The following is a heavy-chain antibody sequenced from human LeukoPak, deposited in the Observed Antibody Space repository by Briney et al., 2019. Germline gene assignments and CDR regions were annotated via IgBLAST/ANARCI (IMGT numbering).Heavy chain of an antibody. V-gene: IGHV4-34*01. CDR2: INHSGST. CDR3: ARAGSMRWLR. D-gene: IGHD5-24*01. CDR1: GGSFSGYY. J-gene: IGHJ4*02. Sequence: PSETLSLTCAVYGGSFSGYYWSWIRQPPGKGLEWIGEINHSGSTNYNPSLKSRVTISVDASKNQFSLKLSSVTAADTAVYYCARAGSMRWLRWGQGTLVTVSS.